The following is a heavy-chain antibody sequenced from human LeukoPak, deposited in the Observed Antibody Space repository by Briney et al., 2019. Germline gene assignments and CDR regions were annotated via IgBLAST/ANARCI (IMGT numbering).Heavy chain of an antibody. CDR2: IYYSGST. Sequence: PSETLSLTCTVSGGSISSSSYYWGWIRQPPGKGLEWIGSIYYSGSTYYNPSLKSRVTISVDTSKNQFSLKLSSVTAADTAVYYCATLSSPDGDYYCGMDVWGQGTTVTVSS. V-gene: IGHV4-39*01. J-gene: IGHJ6*02. D-gene: IGHD6-13*01. CDR3: ATLSSPDGDYYCGMDV. CDR1: GGSISSSSYY.